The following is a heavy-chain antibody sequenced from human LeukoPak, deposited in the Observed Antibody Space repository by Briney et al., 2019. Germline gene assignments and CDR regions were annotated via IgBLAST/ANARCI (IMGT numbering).Heavy chain of an antibody. CDR3: ARGGTIFGVVISTAPWFDP. CDR2: INHSGST. D-gene: IGHD3-3*01. J-gene: IGHJ5*02. CDR1: GGSFSGYY. V-gene: IGHV4-34*01. Sequence: PSETLSLTCAVYGGSFSGYYWSWIRQPPGKGLEGIGEINHSGSTNYNPSLKSRVTISVDTSKNQFSLKLSSVTAADTAVYYCARGGTIFGVVISTAPWFDPWGQGTLVTVSS.